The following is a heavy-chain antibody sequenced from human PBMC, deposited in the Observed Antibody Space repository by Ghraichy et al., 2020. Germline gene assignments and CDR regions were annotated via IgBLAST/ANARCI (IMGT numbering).Heavy chain of an antibody. CDR3: ARHSSYYGNFDS. J-gene: IGHJ4*02. CDR1: GGSISSSAYY. CDR2: IYSSGSI. Sequence: ESLNISCTVSGGSISSSAYYWGWIRQPPGKGLEWIGSIYSSGSIYYNPSLKSRVTISVDTSKNQFSLKLSSVTAADTAGYYCARHSSYYGNFDSWGQGTLVTVSS. D-gene: IGHD1-26*01. V-gene: IGHV4-39*01.